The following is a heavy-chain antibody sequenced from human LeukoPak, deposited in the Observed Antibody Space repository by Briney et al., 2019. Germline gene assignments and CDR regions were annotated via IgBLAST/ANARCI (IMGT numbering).Heavy chain of an antibody. J-gene: IGHJ3*02. CDR2: FDPEDGET. Sequence: ASVKVSCKVSGYTLTELSMHWVRQAPGKGLERMGGFDPEDGETIYAQKFQGRVTMTEDTSTDTAYMELSSLRSEDTAVYYCATSTVTTWGDAFDIWGQGTMVTVSS. V-gene: IGHV1-24*01. CDR1: GYTLTELS. CDR3: ATSTVTTWGDAFDI. D-gene: IGHD4-17*01.